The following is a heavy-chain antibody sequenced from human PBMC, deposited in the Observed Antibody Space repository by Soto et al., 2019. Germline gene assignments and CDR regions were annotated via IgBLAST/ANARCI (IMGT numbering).Heavy chain of an antibody. V-gene: IGHV1-8*01. CDR2: MNPVSERT. D-gene: IGHD2-15*01. J-gene: IGHJ4*02. Sequence: QVQLVQSGAEVKKPGASVKVSCKASGHTFSNYDINWVRQATGQGLEWMAWMNPVSERTGFAQKFQGRVTLTRDTSINTAYMELSGLTSDDTALYYCARSQYCNRNMCPEPLDSWGPGTLVAVSS. CDR1: GHTFSNYD. CDR3: ARSQYCNRNMCPEPLDS.